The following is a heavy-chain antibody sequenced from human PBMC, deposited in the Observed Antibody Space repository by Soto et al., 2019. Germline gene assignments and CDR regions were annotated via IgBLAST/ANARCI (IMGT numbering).Heavy chain of an antibody. D-gene: IGHD3-16*01. CDR1: GYPFTSYY. CDR2: INTSDGST. V-gene: IGHV1-46*01. J-gene: IGHJ4*02. CDR3: AREMYTIRGSPFDY. Sequence: ASVKVSCKASGYPFTSYYVHWVRQAPGQGLERMGFINTSDGSTSYPQKFQGRVTMTRDTSTSTVYMEVSSLRSEDTAVYYCAREMYTIRGSPFDYWGQRTLVTVSS.